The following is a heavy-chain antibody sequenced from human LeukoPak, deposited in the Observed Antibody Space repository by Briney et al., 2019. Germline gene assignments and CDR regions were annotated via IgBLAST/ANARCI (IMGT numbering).Heavy chain of an antibody. D-gene: IGHD1-26*01. CDR2: INHSGST. J-gene: IGHJ4*02. V-gene: IGHV4-34*01. Sequence: SETLSPTCAVYGGSFSGYYWSWIRQPPGKGLEWIGEINHSGSTNYNPSLKSRVTISVDTSKNQFSLKLSSVTAADTAVYYCARGRGSTNYFDYWGQGTLVTVSS. CDR1: GGSFSGYY. CDR3: ARGRGSTNYFDY.